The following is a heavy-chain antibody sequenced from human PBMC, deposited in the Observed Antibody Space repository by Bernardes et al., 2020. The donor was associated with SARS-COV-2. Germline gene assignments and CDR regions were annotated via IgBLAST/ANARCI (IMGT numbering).Heavy chain of an antibody. CDR2: VYTNGKT. V-gene: IGHV4-61*02. D-gene: IGHD6-19*01. CDR1: NGSISSGTYF. J-gene: IGHJ6*02. Sequence: SETLSLTCTVSNGSISSGTYFWSWIRQPAGKGLEWIGRVYTNGKTNYNPSLKSRVALSIDTSKNQFSLKLTSVTAADTAVYYCARERNRLTYYYGMDVWGQGTTVTVS. CDR3: ARERNRLTYYYGMDV.